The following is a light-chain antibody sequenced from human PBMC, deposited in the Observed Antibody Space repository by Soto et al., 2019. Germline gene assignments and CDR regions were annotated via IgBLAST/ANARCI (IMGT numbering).Light chain of an antibody. Sequence: EIVLTQSPGTLSLSPGQRATLSCRASQSVGSYLAWYQQKPGQPPRLLISVASSRATGIPDRFSGSGSGTEFTPNISRGEPEDFAVYYCQQYVASHPITFGQGTRLDIK. V-gene: IGKV3-20*01. CDR1: QSVGSY. J-gene: IGKJ5*01. CDR3: QQYVASHPIT. CDR2: VAS.